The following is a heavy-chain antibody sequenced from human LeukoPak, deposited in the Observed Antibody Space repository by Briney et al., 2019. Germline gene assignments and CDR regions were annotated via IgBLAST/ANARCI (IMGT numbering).Heavy chain of an antibody. CDR3: ARDFPVIGDF. V-gene: IGHV4-39*07. J-gene: IGHJ4*02. CDR2: IYYSGST. Sequence: SETLSLTCTVSGGSISSSSYYWGWIRQPPGKGLEWIGSIYYSGSTYYNPSLKSRVTIPVDTSKNQFSLKLSSVTAAGTAVYYCARDFPVIGDFWGQGTLVTVSS. CDR1: GGSISSSSYY. D-gene: IGHD3-16*02.